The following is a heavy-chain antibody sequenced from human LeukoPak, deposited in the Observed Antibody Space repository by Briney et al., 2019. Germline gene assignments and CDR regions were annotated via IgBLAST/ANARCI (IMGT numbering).Heavy chain of an antibody. V-gene: IGHV3-23*01. CDR1: GLTFSSYA. CDR2: ISGSGRSR. J-gene: IGHJ6*02. D-gene: IGHD3-16*02. Sequence: GGSLRLSCAASGLTFSSYAMSWVRQAPGKGLAWVSGISGSGRSRHSVDSVKGRFTISRDNSKNMLYLQMNSLRAEDTALYYCAKALDGYNGMDVWGQGTTVIVSS. CDR3: AKALDGYNGMDV.